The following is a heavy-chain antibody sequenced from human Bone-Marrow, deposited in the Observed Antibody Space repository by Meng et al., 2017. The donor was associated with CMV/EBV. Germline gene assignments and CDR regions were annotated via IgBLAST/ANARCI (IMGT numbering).Heavy chain of an antibody. Sequence: GGSLRLSCAASGFTFSSYSMNWVRQAPGKGLEWVSSISSSSSYIYYADSVKGRFTISRDNVENSLYLQINSLGAEDTAVYYCVREEGVYFDYWGQGTLVTVSS. J-gene: IGHJ4*02. CDR3: VREEGVYFDY. V-gene: IGHV3-21*01. CDR1: GFTFSSYS. CDR2: ISSSSSYI.